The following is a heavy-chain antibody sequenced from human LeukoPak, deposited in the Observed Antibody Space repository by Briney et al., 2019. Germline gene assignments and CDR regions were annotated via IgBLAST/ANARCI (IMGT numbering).Heavy chain of an antibody. J-gene: IGHJ3*02. D-gene: IGHD3-9*01. CDR3: ARDRILTGDAFDI. CDR2: IYYSGST. CDR1: GGSISSYY. V-gene: IGHV4-59*01. Sequence: SETLSLTCTVSGGSISSYYWSWIRQPPGKGLEWIGYIYYSGSTNYNPSLKSRVTISVDTSKNQFSLKLSSVTAADTAVYYCARDRILTGDAFDIWGQGTMVTVSS.